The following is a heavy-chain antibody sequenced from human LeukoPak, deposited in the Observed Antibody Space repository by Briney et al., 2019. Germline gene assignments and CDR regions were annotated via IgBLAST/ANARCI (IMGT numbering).Heavy chain of an antibody. Sequence: SETLSLTCAVYGGSFSGYYWSWIRQPPGKGLEWIGEINHSGSTNYNPSLKSRVTISVDRSKNQFSLKLSSVTAADTAVYYCARVGCSGGSCQFDYWGQGTLVTVSS. CDR3: ARVGCSGGSCQFDY. CDR2: INHSGST. D-gene: IGHD2-15*01. V-gene: IGHV4-34*01. CDR1: GGSFSGYY. J-gene: IGHJ4*02.